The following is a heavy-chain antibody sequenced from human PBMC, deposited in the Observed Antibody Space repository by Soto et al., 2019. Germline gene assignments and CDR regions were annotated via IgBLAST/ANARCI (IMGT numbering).Heavy chain of an antibody. CDR1: GDTFTDYY. J-gene: IGHJ4*02. CDR2: VNPSGGHT. CDR3: ARGGHVVVVTAALDY. V-gene: IGHV1-46*01. D-gene: IGHD2-21*02. Sequence: QVQLVQSGAEVKKPGASVKVSCKASGDTFTDYYIHWVRQAPGQGLEWMGTVNPSGGHTTYAQHFPGRMTMTRHTSTSTLYIELTSLTSEDTAVYYCARGGHVVVVTAALDYWGQGTLVTVSS.